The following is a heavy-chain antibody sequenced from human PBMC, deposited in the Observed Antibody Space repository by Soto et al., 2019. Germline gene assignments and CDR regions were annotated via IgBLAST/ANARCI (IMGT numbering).Heavy chain of an antibody. CDR2: INPNSGDT. Sequence: ASVKVSCKASGYIFTAYSMHWVRQAPGQGLEWLGWINPNSGDTIYAQKFQDRVTMTCDTSVSTAYLELSSLSSDDTALYYCAREASAVVSLDCRGQGTLVTVSS. CDR1: GYIFTAYS. D-gene: IGHD2-15*01. CDR3: AREASAVVSLDC. V-gene: IGHV1-2*02. J-gene: IGHJ4*02.